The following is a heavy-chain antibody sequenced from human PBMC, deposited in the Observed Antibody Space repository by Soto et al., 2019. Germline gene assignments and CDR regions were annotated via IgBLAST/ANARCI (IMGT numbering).Heavy chain of an antibody. J-gene: IGHJ5*02. D-gene: IGHD2-21*02. CDR2: VYHTGDT. CDR1: GGTVASSHW. CDR3: AREIVTAGGNNYFDP. V-gene: IGHV4-4*02. Sequence: QAQLQESGPRLVKPSGSLSLTCGVSGGTVASSHWWSWVRQSPSRGLEWIGNVYHTGDTNFNPSLQSRVTFSVDKSNNQFSLRLTSLTAADTAVYFCAREIVTAGGNNYFDPWGPGTLVTVSS.